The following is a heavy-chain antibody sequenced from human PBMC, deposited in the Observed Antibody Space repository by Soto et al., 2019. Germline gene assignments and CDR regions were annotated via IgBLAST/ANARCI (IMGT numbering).Heavy chain of an antibody. Sequence: GGSLRLSXAASGFTFSSYAMHWVRQAPGKGLEWVAVISYDGSNKYYADSVKGRFTISRDNSKNTLYLQMNSLRAEDTAVYYCARGTRTYYYDSSGYYARYWGQGTLVTVSS. CDR3: ARGTRTYYYDSSGYYARY. J-gene: IGHJ4*02. CDR1: GFTFSSYA. D-gene: IGHD3-22*01. V-gene: IGHV3-30-3*01. CDR2: ISYDGSNK.